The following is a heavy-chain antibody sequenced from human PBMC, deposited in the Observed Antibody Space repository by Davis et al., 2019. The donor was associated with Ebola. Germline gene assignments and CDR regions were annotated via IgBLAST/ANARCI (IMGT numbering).Heavy chain of an antibody. CDR1: GGSFSGYY. J-gene: IGHJ4*02. CDR2: INHSGST. Sequence: SETLSLTCAVYGGSFSGYYWSWIRQPPGKGLEWIGEINHSGSTNYNPSLKSRVTISVDTSKNQFSLKLSSVTAADTAVYYCARDNDYGWGYFDYWGQGTLVTVSS. V-gene: IGHV4-34*01. D-gene: IGHD4-17*01. CDR3: ARDNDYGWGYFDY.